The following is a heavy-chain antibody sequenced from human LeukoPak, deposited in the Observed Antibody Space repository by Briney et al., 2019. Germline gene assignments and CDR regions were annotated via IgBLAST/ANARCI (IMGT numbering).Heavy chain of an antibody. CDR3: ARDGGIVWEH. D-gene: IGHD3-16*01. J-gene: IGHJ4*02. CDR1: GCTFSSYA. Sequence: ASVKVSCKASGCTFSSYAISWVRQAPGQGLEWMGGIIPSVGTASYAQKFRGRVTITTDKSTRTAYMELSRLRSEDTAVYYCARDGGIVWEHWGQGTLVTVSS. CDR2: IIPSVGTA. V-gene: IGHV1-69*05.